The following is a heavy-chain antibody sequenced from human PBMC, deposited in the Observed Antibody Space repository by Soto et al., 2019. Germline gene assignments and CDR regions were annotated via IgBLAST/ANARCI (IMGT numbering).Heavy chain of an antibody. D-gene: IGHD3-3*01. CDR1: GFTFSSYS. V-gene: IGHV3-48*01. Sequence: GGSLRLSCAASGFTFSSYSMNWVRQAPGKGLEWVSYISSSSSTIYYADSVKGRFTISRDNAKNSLYLQMNSLRAEDTAVYYCARDPIDFWSGPGPDYWGQGTLVTVSS. CDR3: ARDPIDFWSGPGPDY. J-gene: IGHJ4*02. CDR2: ISSSSSTI.